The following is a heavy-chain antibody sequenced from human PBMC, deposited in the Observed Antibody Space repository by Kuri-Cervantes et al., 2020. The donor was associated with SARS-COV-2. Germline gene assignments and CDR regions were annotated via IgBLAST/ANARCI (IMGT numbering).Heavy chain of an antibody. Sequence: GGSLRLSCKASGYTFTSYGISWVRQAPGQGLEWMGWISGYNGNTNYAQKLQGRVTMTTDTSTSTADMELRSLRSDDTAVYYCARDHRMITFGGVIDHFDYWGQGTLVTVSS. V-gene: IGHV1-18*04. D-gene: IGHD3-16*02. CDR1: GYTFTSYG. CDR3: ARDHRMITFGGVIDHFDY. J-gene: IGHJ4*02. CDR2: ISGYNGNT.